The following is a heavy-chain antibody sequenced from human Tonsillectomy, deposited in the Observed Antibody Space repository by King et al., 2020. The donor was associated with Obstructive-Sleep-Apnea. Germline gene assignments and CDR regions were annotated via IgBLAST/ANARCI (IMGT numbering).Heavy chain of an antibody. Sequence: QLAQSGGGCVQPGGSLILACAAPGFTVSIYSMKCVRQAPGEGLERVSYISSCSTTIYYADSVKARFTISSDNAKNSLYLKMNSLRAEDTAVYYCARDRLLWFGEFSDAFDIWGQGTMVTVSS. CDR3: ARDRLLWFGEFSDAFDI. CDR1: GFTVSIYS. CDR2: ISSCSTTI. V-gene: IGHV3-48*01. D-gene: IGHD3-10*01. J-gene: IGHJ3*02.